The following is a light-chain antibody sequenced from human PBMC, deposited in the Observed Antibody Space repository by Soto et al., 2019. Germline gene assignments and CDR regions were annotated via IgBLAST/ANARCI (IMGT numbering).Light chain of an antibody. J-gene: IGLJ1*01. CDR2: EGS. Sequence: QSALTQPASVSASPGQSITISCTGTSSDVGSYNLVSWYQQHPGKAPKLMIYEGSKRPSGVSNRFSGSKSGKTASLTISGLQAEDEADYYCCSYAGSSTYVFGTGTKVTVL. CDR1: SSDVGSYNL. V-gene: IGLV2-23*01. CDR3: CSYAGSSTYV.